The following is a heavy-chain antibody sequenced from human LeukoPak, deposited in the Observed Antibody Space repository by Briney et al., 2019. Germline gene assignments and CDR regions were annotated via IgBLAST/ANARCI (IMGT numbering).Heavy chain of an antibody. D-gene: IGHD6-19*01. CDR2: ISYDGSNK. CDR3: ARGQYSSGWYSEYFDY. V-gene: IGHV3-30*03. J-gene: IGHJ4*02. Sequence: AGGSLRLSCAASGFTFSSYGMHWVRQAPGKGLEWVAVISYDGSNKYYADSVKGQFTISRDNSKNTLYLQMNSLRAEDTAVYYCARGQYSSGWYSEYFDYWGQGTLVTVSS. CDR1: GFTFSSYG.